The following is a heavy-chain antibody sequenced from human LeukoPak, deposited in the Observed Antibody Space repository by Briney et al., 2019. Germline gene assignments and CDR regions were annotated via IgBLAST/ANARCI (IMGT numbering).Heavy chain of an antibody. CDR2: IKQDGSEK. J-gene: IGHJ6*02. V-gene: IGHV3-7*01. CDR1: EFTFSSYW. CDR3: ARTRGYSYGFTYYYYGMDV. D-gene: IGHD5-18*01. Sequence: PGGSLRLSCAASEFTFSSYWMSWVRQAPGKGLEWVANIKQDGSEKYYVDSVKGRFTISRDNAKNSLYLQMNSLRAEDTAVYYCARTRGYSYGFTYYYYGMDVWGQGTTVTVSS.